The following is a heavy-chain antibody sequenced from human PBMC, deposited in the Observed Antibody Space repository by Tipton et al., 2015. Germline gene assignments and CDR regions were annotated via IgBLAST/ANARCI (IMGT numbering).Heavy chain of an antibody. CDR1: GGSVNSANYY. D-gene: IGHD3-10*01. J-gene: IGHJ4*02. V-gene: IGHV4-61*01. CDR2: ISYSGST. Sequence: TLSLTCTVSGGSVNSANYYWSWIRQPPGKGLEWIGYISYSGSTHYNPSFKSRVTISLDTSKNQFSLKLNSVTAADTAVYYCARGLLLWFGMTDYWGQGTLVTVSS. CDR3: ARGLLLWFGMTDY.